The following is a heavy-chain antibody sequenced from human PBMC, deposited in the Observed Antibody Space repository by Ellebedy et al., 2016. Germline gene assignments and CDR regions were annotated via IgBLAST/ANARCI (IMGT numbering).Heavy chain of an antibody. D-gene: IGHD6-19*01. CDR2: IYWDDDK. J-gene: IGHJ4*02. CDR3: AHGFGSLWFPDY. V-gene: IGHV2-5*02. Sequence: SGPTLVKPTQTLTLTCTFSGFSLSTSGVGVDWIRQPPGKAPEWLALIYWDDDKRYSPSLRSRLTITKDTSKDQVVLTMTNMDPVDTGTYFCAHGFGSLWFPDYWGQGTLVTVSS. CDR1: GFSLSTSGVG.